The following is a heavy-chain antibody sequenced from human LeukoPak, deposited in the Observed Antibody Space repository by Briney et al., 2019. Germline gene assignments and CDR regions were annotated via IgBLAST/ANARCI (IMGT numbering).Heavy chain of an antibody. CDR1: GFTFSRAW. Sequence: PGGSLRLSCAASGFTFSRAWMSWVRQAPGKGLEWVSAISGSGGSTYYADSVKGRFTISRDNSKNTLYLQMNSLRAEDTAVYYCAILSSGYYADYWGQGTLVTVSS. CDR2: ISGSGGST. D-gene: IGHD3-22*01. CDR3: AILSSGYYADY. J-gene: IGHJ4*02. V-gene: IGHV3-23*01.